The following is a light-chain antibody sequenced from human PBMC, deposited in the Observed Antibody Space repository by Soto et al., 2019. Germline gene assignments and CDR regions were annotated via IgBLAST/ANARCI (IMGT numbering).Light chain of an antibody. CDR1: QSVSSSY. Sequence: EIVLTQSPGTLSLSPGERATLSCRASQSVSSSYLAWYQQKPGQAPRLLIYGASSMATGIPDRFSGSGSGTDFTLTISRLEPEDFAVYYCQQYGNSPLVTFGQGTRLEIK. J-gene: IGKJ5*01. CDR2: GAS. V-gene: IGKV3-20*01. CDR3: QQYGNSPLVT.